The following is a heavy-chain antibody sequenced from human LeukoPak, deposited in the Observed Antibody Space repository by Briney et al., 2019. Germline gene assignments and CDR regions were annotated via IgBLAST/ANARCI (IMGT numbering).Heavy chain of an antibody. CDR3: ARQPTPYCSGGSCYSDYYFDY. Sequence: GESLKISCKGSGYSFTSYWIGWVRQMPGKGLEWMGIIYPGDSDTRYSPSFQGQVTISADKSISTAYLQWSSLKASDTAMYYYARQPTPYCSGGSCYSDYYFDYWGQGTLVTVSS. V-gene: IGHV5-51*01. CDR1: GYSFTSYW. J-gene: IGHJ4*02. D-gene: IGHD2-15*01. CDR2: IYPGDSDT.